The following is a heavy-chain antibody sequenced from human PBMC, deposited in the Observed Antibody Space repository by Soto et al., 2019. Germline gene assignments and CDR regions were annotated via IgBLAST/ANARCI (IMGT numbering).Heavy chain of an antibody. Sequence: WGSLRLSCAASGFTFIGYSINFCRHSPGKGLEWVASISTRSDIYYADSVKGRFTISRDNAKNSVSLQMNSLRAEDTAVYYCAREETAWPLAYGLDVWGQGTTVTVSS. CDR3: AREETAWPLAYGLDV. D-gene: IGHD2-21*02. CDR2: ISTRSDI. J-gene: IGHJ6*02. V-gene: IGHV3-21*01. CDR1: GFTFIGYS.